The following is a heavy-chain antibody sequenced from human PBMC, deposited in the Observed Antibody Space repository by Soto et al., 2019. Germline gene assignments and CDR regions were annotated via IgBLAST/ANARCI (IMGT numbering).Heavy chain of an antibody. J-gene: IGHJ1*01. CDR2: ITVNGNT. CDR3: ARESGENWTYEAH. D-gene: IGHD1-7*01. V-gene: IGHV4-4*07. Sequence: QVQQLESGPGLVKPWDTLSLTCTVSGAYISDFSWSWIRQPAGKGLEWIGRITVNGNTQYNPSFRSRVTMSMDTSRNQFSLNLQSATAADTALNYCARESGENWTYEAHWGQGTLVTVSS. CDR1: GAYISDFS.